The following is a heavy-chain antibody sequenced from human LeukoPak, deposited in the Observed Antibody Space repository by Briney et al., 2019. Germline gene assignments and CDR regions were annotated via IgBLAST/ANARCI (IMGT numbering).Heavy chain of an antibody. Sequence: GASVTVSCKSSGYTFTFYYLHWVRQAPGQGLEWMGWINPDSGGTNYAQKFQGRVTMTRDTSISTAYMELSRLRSDYTAVYYCVTQWVLFSDHWGQGTLVTVSS. D-gene: IGHD2-21*01. CDR1: GYTFTFYY. CDR2: INPDSGGT. CDR3: VTQWVLFSDH. J-gene: IGHJ4*02. V-gene: IGHV1-2*02.